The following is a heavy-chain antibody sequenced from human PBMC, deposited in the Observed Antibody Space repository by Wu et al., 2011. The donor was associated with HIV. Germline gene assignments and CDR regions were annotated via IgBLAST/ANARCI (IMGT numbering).Heavy chain of an antibody. D-gene: IGHD3-16*01. CDR3: ARWDDSADGFDI. CDR1: GYTFTGYY. Sequence: EVKKPGASVKVSCKASGYTFTGYYMHWVRQAPGQGLEWMGRIIPXFGTANYAQKFQGRVTITTDESTSTIYMDLSSLRPEDTAVYYCARWDDSADGFDIWGQGTMVTVSS. V-gene: IGHV1-69*05. J-gene: IGHJ3*02. CDR2: IIPXFGTA.